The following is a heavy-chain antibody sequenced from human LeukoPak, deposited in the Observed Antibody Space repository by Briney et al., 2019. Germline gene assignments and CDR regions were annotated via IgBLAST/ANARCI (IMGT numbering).Heavy chain of an antibody. Sequence: GGSLRLSCAASGFTFSDHYIDWVRQAPGRGLEWVGRARNRGNGYTTQYAASVKGRFTFSRDDSENTVYLQMNSLKTEDTAVYFCARIMRVDYGTYYFDYWGQGTLVTVSS. CDR3: ARIMRVDYGTYYFDY. J-gene: IGHJ4*02. CDR1: GFTFSDHY. V-gene: IGHV3-72*01. CDR2: ARNRGNGYTT. D-gene: IGHD4/OR15-4a*01.